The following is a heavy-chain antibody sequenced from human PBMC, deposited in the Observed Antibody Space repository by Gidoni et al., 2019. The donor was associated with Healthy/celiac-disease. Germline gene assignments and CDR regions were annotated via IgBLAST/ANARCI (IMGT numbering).Heavy chain of an antibody. Sequence: QVQLVQSGAEVKKPGASVKVSCTASGYTFTSYYMHWVRQAPGQGLEWMGIINPSGGSTSYAQKFQGRVTMTRDTSTSTVYMELSSLRSEDTAVYYCARESLDYGMDVWGQGTTVTVSS. V-gene: IGHV1-46*03. J-gene: IGHJ6*02. D-gene: IGHD3-16*01. CDR1: GYTFTSYY. CDR2: INPSGGST. CDR3: ARESLDYGMDV.